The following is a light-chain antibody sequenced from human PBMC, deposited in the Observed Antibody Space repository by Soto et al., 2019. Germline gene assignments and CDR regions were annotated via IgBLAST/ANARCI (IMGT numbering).Light chain of an antibody. J-gene: IGLJ2*01. Sequence: QLELTQPPSASGTPGQRVTISCSGSSSNIGSNTVNWYQQLPGTAPKLLIYSNNQRPSGVPDRFSGSKSGTSASLAISGLQSEDEADYYCAAWDDSLNGVVFGGGTQLTVL. CDR2: SNN. CDR1: SSNIGSNT. CDR3: AAWDDSLNGVV. V-gene: IGLV1-44*01.